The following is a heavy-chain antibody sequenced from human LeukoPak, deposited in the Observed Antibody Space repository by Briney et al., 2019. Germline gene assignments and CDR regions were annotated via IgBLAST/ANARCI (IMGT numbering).Heavy chain of an antibody. CDR2: IYSSGSA. V-gene: IGHV4-4*08. J-gene: IGHJ4*02. Sequence: SETLSLTCTVSGASINNNFWTWIRQPPGKGLEWIGYIYSSGSANYNPSLKSRVTISVDTSKNQFSLKLTSVTAADTAVYYCARLSIAAAPDYWGQGTLVTVSS. CDR1: GASINNNF. CDR3: ARLSIAAAPDY. D-gene: IGHD6-13*01.